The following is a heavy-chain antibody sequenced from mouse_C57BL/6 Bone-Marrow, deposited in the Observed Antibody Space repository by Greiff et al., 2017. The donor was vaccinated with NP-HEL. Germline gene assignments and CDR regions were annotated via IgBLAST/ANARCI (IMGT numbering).Heavy chain of an antibody. Sequence: EVMLVESGGGLVQPGESLKLSCESNEYEFPSHDMSWVRKTPEKRLELVAAINSDGGSTYYPDTMERRFIISRDNTKKTLYLQMSSLRSEDTALYYCARGGGYDEGFWYFDVWGTGTTVTVFS. CDR3: ARGGGYDEGFWYFDV. V-gene: IGHV5-2*03. CDR2: INSDGGST. CDR1: EYEFPSHD. D-gene: IGHD2-2*01. J-gene: IGHJ1*03.